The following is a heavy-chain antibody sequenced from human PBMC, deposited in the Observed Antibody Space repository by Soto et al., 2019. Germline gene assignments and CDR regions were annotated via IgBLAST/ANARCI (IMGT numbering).Heavy chain of an antibody. CDR1: GYSFHNFG. D-gene: IGHD1-26*01. Sequence: QVQLVQSGPEVKKPGASVKVSCKASGYSFHNFGIIWVRQAPGQGLEWMGWISGQIAKTNYAQKFQGKVTMTTDTSTSTAYMELNTLTSDDTAMYYCARGPPSGSFSLTPRYWGHGTLVTVSS. CDR2: ISGQIAKT. V-gene: IGHV1-18*04. CDR3: ARGPPSGSFSLTPRY. J-gene: IGHJ4*01.